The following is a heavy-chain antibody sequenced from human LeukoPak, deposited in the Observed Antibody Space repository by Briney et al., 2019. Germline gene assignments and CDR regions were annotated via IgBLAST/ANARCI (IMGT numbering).Heavy chain of an antibody. CDR3: ARGNRLYGSSWSSLAFDI. CDR2: INPNSGGT. J-gene: IGHJ3*02. CDR1: GYTFTGYY. Sequence: ASVKVSCKXSGYTFTGYYMHWVRQAPRQGLEWMGRINPNSGGTNYAQKFQGRVTMTRDTSISTAYMELSRLRSDDTAVYYCARGNRLYGSSWSSLAFDIWGQGTMVTVSS. D-gene: IGHD6-13*01. V-gene: IGHV1-2*06.